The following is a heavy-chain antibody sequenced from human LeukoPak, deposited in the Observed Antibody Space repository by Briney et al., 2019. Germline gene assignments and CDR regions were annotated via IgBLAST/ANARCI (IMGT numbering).Heavy chain of an antibody. CDR2: ISGSGGDT. CDR1: GFTFSSYA. CDR3: AKGGSYFRDAFNI. Sequence: PGGSLRLSCAASGFTFSSYAMSWVRQAPGKGLEWVSAISGSGGDTFYADSVKGQFTISRDNSKNTLYLQMNSLRAEDTAVYYCAKGGSYFRDAFNIWGQGTMVTVSS. J-gene: IGHJ3*02. D-gene: IGHD1-26*01. V-gene: IGHV3-23*01.